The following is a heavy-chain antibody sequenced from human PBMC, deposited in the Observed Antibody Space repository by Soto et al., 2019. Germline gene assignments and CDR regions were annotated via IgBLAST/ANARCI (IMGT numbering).Heavy chain of an antibody. V-gene: IGHV3-74*01. J-gene: IGHJ5*02. CDR1: GFIFSSYW. CDR3: ARDFMARGRESNWFDP. Sequence: RLSCAASGFIFSSYWMHWVRQAPGKGPVWVGRINGDGRNTRYTDSVKGRFTISRDNAKNTLYLQMDSLRAEDTAVYYCARDFMARGRESNWFDPWGQGAVATVYS. D-gene: IGHD3-10*01. CDR2: INGDGRNT.